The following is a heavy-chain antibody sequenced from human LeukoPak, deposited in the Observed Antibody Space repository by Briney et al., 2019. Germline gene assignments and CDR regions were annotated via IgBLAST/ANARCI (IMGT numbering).Heavy chain of an antibody. CDR1: GYSFTSYW. D-gene: IGHD2-15*01. CDR3: ARRYCSGGSCYSGFDY. Sequence: GESLKISCKGSGYSFTSYWIGWVRQRPGKGLEWMGIIYPGDSDTRYSPSFQGQVTISADKSISTAYLQWSSLKASDTAMYYCARRYCSGGSCYSGFDYWGQGTLVTVSS. J-gene: IGHJ4*02. V-gene: IGHV5-51*01. CDR2: IYPGDSDT.